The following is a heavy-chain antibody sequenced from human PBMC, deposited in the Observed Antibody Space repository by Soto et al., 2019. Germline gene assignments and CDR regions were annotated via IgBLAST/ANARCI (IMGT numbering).Heavy chain of an antibody. CDR1: GFSLSTSGVG. D-gene: IGHD2-15*01. Sequence: QITLKESGPTLVKPTQTLTLTCTFSGFSLSTSGVGVGWIRQPPGKALEWLALIYWDDDKRYSPSLKSRLTITKDPSKNQVVLTMTNMDPVDTAPDYCAHRRGYCSGGRCDSIWFDPWGQGTLVTVSS. J-gene: IGHJ5*02. CDR3: AHRRGYCSGGRCDSIWFDP. CDR2: IYWDDDK. V-gene: IGHV2-5*02.